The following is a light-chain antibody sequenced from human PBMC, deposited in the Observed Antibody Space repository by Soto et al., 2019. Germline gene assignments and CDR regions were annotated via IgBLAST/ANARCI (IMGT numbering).Light chain of an antibody. CDR3: SSYTSSSTLGGYV. CDR1: SSDVGGYNY. J-gene: IGLJ1*01. CDR2: DVS. Sequence: QSVLTQPASVSGSPGQSITISCTGTSSDVGGYNYVSWYQQHPGKAPKLMIYDVSNRPSGVSNRFSGSKSGNTASLTISGLHAEDEADYYCSSYTSSSTLGGYVFGTGTKVTVL. V-gene: IGLV2-14*01.